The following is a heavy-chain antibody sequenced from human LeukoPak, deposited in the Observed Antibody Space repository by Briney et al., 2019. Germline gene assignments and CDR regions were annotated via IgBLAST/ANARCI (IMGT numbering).Heavy chain of an antibody. CDR3: ARDLKVRGYDRMDY. J-gene: IGHJ4*02. Sequence: PGGSLRLSCAASGFTFSSYNMNWVRQAPGKGLEWVSSISGTSNYIYYADSVKGRFTISRDNAKNSLYLQMNSLRAEDTAVYYCARDLKVRGYDRMDYWGQGTLVTVSS. D-gene: IGHD5-12*01. CDR2: ISGTSNYI. V-gene: IGHV3-21*01. CDR1: GFTFSSYN.